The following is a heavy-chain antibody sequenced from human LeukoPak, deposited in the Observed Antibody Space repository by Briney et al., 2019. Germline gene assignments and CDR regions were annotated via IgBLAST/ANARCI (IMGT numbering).Heavy chain of an antibody. V-gene: IGHV4-59*01. Sequence: PSETLSLTCTVSGSSISSYYWSWIRQPPGKGLEWIGYIYYSGSTNYNPSLKSRVTISVDTSKNQFSLKLSSVTAADTAVYYCARVVPAAIPSLYYYYGMDVWGQGTTVTVSS. J-gene: IGHJ6*02. CDR2: IYYSGST. CDR3: ARVVPAAIPSLYYYYGMDV. CDR1: GSSISSYY. D-gene: IGHD2-2*02.